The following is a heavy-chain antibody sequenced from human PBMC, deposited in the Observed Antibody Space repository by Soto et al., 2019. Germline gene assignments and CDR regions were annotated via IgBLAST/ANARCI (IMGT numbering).Heavy chain of an antibody. D-gene: IGHD5-18*01. J-gene: IGHJ6*02. V-gene: IGHV3-21*01. Sequence: GGSLRLSCAASGFTFSSYSMNWVRQAPAKGLEWVSSISGSSSYIYYADSVKGRFTISRDNAKNSLYLQMNSLRAEDTAIYYCAKLYTAMDHYYYYGVDVWGQGTTVTVSS. CDR3: AKLYTAMDHYYYYGVDV. CDR2: ISGSSSYI. CDR1: GFTFSSYS.